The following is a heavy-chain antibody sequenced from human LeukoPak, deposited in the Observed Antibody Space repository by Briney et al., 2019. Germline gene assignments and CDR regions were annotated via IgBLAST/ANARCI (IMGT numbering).Heavy chain of an antibody. J-gene: IGHJ6*02. V-gene: IGHV1-69*01. CDR3: ARVSFRTRYSPLPGYYYYGMDV. CDR2: IIPIFGTA. CDR1: EGTFSSYA. Sequence: GASVKVSCKASEGTFSSYAISWVRQAPGQGLEWMGGIIPIFGTANYAQKFQGRVTITADESTSTAYMELSSLRSEDTAVYYCARVSFRTRYSPLPGYYYYGMDVWGQGTTVTVSS. D-gene: IGHD1-1*01.